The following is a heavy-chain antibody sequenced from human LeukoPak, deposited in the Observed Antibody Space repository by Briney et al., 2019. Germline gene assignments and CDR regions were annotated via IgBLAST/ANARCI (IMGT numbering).Heavy chain of an antibody. CDR3: ARAVVSGSYYFDY. V-gene: IGHV4-61*02. CDR1: GGSISSDSYY. CDR2: IYTSGST. D-gene: IGHD1-26*01. Sequence: PSETLSLTCTVSGGSISSDSYYWSWIRQPAGKGLEWIGRIYTSGSTNYNPSLKSRVTISVDTSKNQFSLKLSSVTAADTAVYYCARAVVSGSYYFDYWGQGTLVTVSS. J-gene: IGHJ4*02.